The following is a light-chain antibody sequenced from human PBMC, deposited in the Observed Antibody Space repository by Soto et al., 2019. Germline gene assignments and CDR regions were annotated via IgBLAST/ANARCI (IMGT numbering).Light chain of an antibody. CDR3: SSYTSSSTHVV. V-gene: IGLV2-14*01. J-gene: IGLJ2*01. CDR2: EVS. Sequence: QSALTQPASVSGSPGRSITISCTGTSSDVGGYNYVSWYQQHPGKAPKLMIYEVSNRPSGVSNRFSGSKSGNTASLTISGLQDEDEADYYCSSYTSSSTHVVFGGGTKLTVL. CDR1: SSDVGGYNY.